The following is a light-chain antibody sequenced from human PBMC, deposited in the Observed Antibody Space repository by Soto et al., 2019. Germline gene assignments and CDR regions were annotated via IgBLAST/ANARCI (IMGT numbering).Light chain of an antibody. CDR2: GAS. V-gene: IGKV3D-15*01. J-gene: IGKJ4*01. CDR1: QSVSSN. Sequence: IVMTQSPATLSVSPGERATLSCRASQSVSSNLAWYQQKPGQAPRLLIYGASTRATGIPARFSGSGSGTEFTLTISSLQSEDFAVYYCQQYNNWPLFGGGTKV. CDR3: QQYNNWPL.